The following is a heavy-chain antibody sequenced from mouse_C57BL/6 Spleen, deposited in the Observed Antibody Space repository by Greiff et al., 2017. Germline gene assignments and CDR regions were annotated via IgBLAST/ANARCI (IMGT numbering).Heavy chain of an antibody. V-gene: IGHV14-2*01. D-gene: IGHD2-2*01. Sequence: EVMLVESGAELVKPGASVKLSCTASGFNIKDYYMHWVKQRTEQGLEWIGRIDPEDGETKYDPKFQGKATITADTSSNTAYLQLSSLTSEDTAVYYCARLGYEGGVDWGQGTTLTVSS. CDR2: IDPEDGET. J-gene: IGHJ2*01. CDR3: ARLGYEGGVD. CDR1: GFNIKDYY.